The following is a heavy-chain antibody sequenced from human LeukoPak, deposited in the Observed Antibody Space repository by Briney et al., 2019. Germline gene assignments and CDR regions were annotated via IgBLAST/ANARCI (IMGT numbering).Heavy chain of an antibody. CDR1: GGSISSSSYY. J-gene: IGHJ4*02. Sequence: PSETLSLTCPVSGGSISSSSYYWGWIRQPPGKGLEWIGSIYYSGSTYYNPSLKSRVTISVDTSKNQFSLKLSSVTAADTAVYYCARDQGRGSRRGYSYGGGYWGQGTLVTVSS. D-gene: IGHD5-18*01. CDR2: IYYSGST. V-gene: IGHV4-39*07. CDR3: ARDQGRGSRRGYSYGGGY.